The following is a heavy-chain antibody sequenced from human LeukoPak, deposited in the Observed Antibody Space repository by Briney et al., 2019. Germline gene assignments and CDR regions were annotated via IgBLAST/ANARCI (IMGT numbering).Heavy chain of an antibody. CDR1: GSTFTSYW. J-gene: IGHJ4*02. CDR3: ARAGGHCSGGSCERVYFDY. V-gene: IGHV5-51*01. D-gene: IGHD2-15*01. CDR2: TFPVDADT. Sequence: GESLQISGKGPGSTFTSYWSAWLRQLPGKGLKWMGITFPVDADTRYSPSFQGQVTISADKSISTAYLQWISRQASDTAINYRARAGGHCSGGSCERVYFDYWGQGTLVT.